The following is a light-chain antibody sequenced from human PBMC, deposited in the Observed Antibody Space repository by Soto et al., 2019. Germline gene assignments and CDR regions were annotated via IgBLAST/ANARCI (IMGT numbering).Light chain of an antibody. J-gene: IGKJ4*01. Sequence: DIQMTQSPATLSASVGDRVTITCRASQSVRSWLAWYQQKPGTAPKLLIFDASRLESGVPSRFSGSASGTEFTLTISSLQPDDFATYYCQRYDNYPLTFGGGTKVDIK. CDR2: DAS. V-gene: IGKV1-5*01. CDR3: QRYDNYPLT. CDR1: QSVRSW.